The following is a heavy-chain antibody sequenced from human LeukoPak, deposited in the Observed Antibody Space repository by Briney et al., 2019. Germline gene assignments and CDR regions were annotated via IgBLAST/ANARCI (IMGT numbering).Heavy chain of an antibody. D-gene: IGHD5-24*01. CDR3: AKGGAATMRDGYNYYYYYMEV. CDR2: ISGSGGHT. CDR1: GITFSSHA. V-gene: IGHV3-23*01. Sequence: GGSLRLSCAASGITFSSHAMSWVRQAPGKGLEWVSLISGSGGHTYYGDSVKGRFTISRDNSTNRLYLQMNSLRPEDTAVYYCAKGGAATMRDGYNYYYYYMEVWGRGTTVTVPS. J-gene: IGHJ6*03.